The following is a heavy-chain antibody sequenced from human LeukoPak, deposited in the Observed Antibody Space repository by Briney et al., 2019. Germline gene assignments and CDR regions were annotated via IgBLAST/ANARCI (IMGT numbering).Heavy chain of an antibody. CDR3: ASDYYGSGSYYSPNY. Sequence: GGSLRLSCAASGFTFSSYAMSWVRQAPGKGLEWVSAISGSGGSTYYADSVKGRFTISGDNSKNTLYLQMNSLRAEDTAVYYCASDYYGSGSYYSPNYWGQGTLVTVSS. CDR2: ISGSGGST. V-gene: IGHV3-23*01. CDR1: GFTFSSYA. J-gene: IGHJ4*02. D-gene: IGHD3-10*01.